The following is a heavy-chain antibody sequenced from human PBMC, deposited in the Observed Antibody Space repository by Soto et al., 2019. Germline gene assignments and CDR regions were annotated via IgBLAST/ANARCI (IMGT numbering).Heavy chain of an antibody. V-gene: IGHV5-51*01. CDR3: ARNRLRQYYSGMDV. J-gene: IGHJ6*02. CDR2: IYPGDSDT. D-gene: IGHD3-10*01. Sequence: GESLKISCQGSGYSFANYWIAWVRQMPGKGLEWVGVIYPGDSDTRYSPSFRGQVTISADKSISHVYLQWSSLKASDTAMHYCARNRLRQYYSGMDVWGQGTTVTVSS. CDR1: GYSFANYW.